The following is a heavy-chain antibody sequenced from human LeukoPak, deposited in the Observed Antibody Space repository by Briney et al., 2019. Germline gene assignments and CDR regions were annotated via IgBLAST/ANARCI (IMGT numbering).Heavy chain of an antibody. J-gene: IGHJ4*02. D-gene: IGHD3-16*01. V-gene: IGHV3-30*02. Sequence: GGSLRLSCAASGFTFSSYSMNWVRQAPGKGLQWVAFIRYDGNIKYYADSVKGRFIISRDNSKSTLYLQMNSLRTEDTAIYFCVKLISPYDCWGQGILVTVS. CDR3: VKLISPYDC. CDR1: GFTFSSYS. CDR2: IRYDGNIK.